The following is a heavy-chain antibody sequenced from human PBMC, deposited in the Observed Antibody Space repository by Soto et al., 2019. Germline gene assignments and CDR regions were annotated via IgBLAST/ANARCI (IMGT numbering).Heavy chain of an antibody. CDR1: GASMSDYY. D-gene: IGHD3-16*01. Sequence: SETLSLTCTVSGASMSDYYGSWIRQSPGKGLEHIGYLHYSGSANYNPSLKSRVTISMDRPRNQFSLKLTSVTAADTAIYYCARSGHTFAGVVWGQGILVPVSS. CDR3: ARSGHTFAGVV. V-gene: IGHV4-59*01. J-gene: IGHJ4*02. CDR2: LHYSGSA.